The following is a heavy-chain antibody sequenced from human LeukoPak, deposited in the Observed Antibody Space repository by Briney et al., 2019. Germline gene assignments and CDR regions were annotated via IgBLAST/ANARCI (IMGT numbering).Heavy chain of an antibody. CDR3: ARGTESSSWYWFDP. CDR1: GFTFSSYS. CDR2: ISTSSIYI. D-gene: IGHD6-13*01. J-gene: IGHJ5*02. V-gene: IGHV3-21*01. Sequence: PGGSLRLSCAASGFTFSSYSMNWVRQAPGKGLEWVSSISTSSIYIYCADSMKGRFTISRDNAKNSLYLQMNSLRAEDTAVYYCARGTESSSWYWFDPWGQGTLVTVSS.